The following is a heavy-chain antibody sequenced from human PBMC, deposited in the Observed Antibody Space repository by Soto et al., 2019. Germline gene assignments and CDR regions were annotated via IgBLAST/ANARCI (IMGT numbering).Heavy chain of an antibody. Sequence: EVPLLESGGGLENPGGSLRLSCAASGFTFNNYAMAWVRQAPGKGLDWVSAISPNGGGKFYADSVKGRFTISRDNXXNTLDLQMDSLSAEDTALYYCAKGSAGSRPYYFDSWGQGTLVTVSS. CDR2: ISPNGGGK. CDR1: GFTFNNYA. V-gene: IGHV3-23*01. D-gene: IGHD3-10*01. J-gene: IGHJ4*02. CDR3: AKGSAGSRPYYFDS.